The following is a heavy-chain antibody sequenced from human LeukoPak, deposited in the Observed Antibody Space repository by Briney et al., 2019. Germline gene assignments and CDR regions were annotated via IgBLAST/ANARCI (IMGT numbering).Heavy chain of an antibody. CDR2: FDPEDGET. J-gene: IGHJ5*02. CDR3: ATSIVGATISWFDP. Sequence: ASVKVSCKVSVHTLTELYMHCVRQAPGKGLERMGGFDPEDGETIYAQKFQGRVTMTEDTSTDTAYMELSSLRSEDTAVYCCATSIVGATISWFDPWGQGTLVTVSS. CDR1: VHTLTELY. D-gene: IGHD1-26*01. V-gene: IGHV1-24*01.